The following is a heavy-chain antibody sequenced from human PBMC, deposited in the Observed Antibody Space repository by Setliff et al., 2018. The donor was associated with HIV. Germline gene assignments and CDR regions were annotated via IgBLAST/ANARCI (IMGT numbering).Heavy chain of an antibody. D-gene: IGHD7-27*01. CDR2: IYYSGST. J-gene: IGHJ4*02. CDR3: ARQVGNKVLFDS. V-gene: IGHV4-61*01. CDR1: GGSVSSTHYY. Sequence: SETLSLTCTVSGGSVSSTHYYWGWIRQPPGQGLEWIGYIYYSGSTNYNPSLKSRVTISVDTSKNQLSLKLSSVTAADTAVYYCARQVGNKVLFDSWGQGTLVTVSS.